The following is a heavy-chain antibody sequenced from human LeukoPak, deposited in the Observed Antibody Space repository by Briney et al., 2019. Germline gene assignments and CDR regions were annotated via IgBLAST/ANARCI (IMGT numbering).Heavy chain of an antibody. Sequence: GASVKVSCKASGYTFTGYYMHWGRQVPGQGLEWMGRINPNSGGTNYAQKFQGRVTMTRDTSISTAYMELSRLRSDDTAVYYCARITTVVKQAWFDPWGQGTLVTVSS. CDR3: ARITTVVKQAWFDP. V-gene: IGHV1-2*06. J-gene: IGHJ5*02. CDR2: INPNSGGT. D-gene: IGHD4-23*01. CDR1: GYTFTGYY.